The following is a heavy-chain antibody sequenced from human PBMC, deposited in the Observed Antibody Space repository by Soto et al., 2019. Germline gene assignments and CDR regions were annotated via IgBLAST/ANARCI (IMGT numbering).Heavy chain of an antibody. V-gene: IGHV4-30-4*01. D-gene: IGHD5-18*01. J-gene: IGHJ4*02. Sequence: NPSETLSLTCSVSGGSISSGDYYWNWIRQSPGKGLEWIGSIFYTGKTHYNPSLKSRLTISVDASKNEFSLRLSSVTAADTALYYCARTEDGYNTNFEYWGQGALVTVSS. CDR1: GGSISSGDYY. CDR3: ARTEDGYNTNFEY. CDR2: IFYTGKT.